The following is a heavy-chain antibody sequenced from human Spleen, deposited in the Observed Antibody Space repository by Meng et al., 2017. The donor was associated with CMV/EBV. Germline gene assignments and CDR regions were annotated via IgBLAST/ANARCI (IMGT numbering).Heavy chain of an antibody. CDR2: IGTADDT. D-gene: IGHD5-18*01. J-gene: IGHJ4*02. CDR1: GFTFSSYD. CDR3: AKDEGYGRRGADY. Sequence: GESLKISCAACGFTFSSYDMHWVRQATGKGLEWVSAIGTADDTYYPGSVKGQFTISRENAKNSLYLQMNSLRAGDTAVYYCAKDEGYGRRGADYWGQGTLVTVSS. V-gene: IGHV3-13*03.